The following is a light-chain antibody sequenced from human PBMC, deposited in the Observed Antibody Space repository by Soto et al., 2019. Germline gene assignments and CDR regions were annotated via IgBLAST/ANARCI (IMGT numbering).Light chain of an antibody. Sequence: EIVLTQSPDTLSLSPGETATLSCRASQSVSSSYLAWYHQKPGQAPRLLIYGASSRATGIPDRFSGSGSGTDFTLTISRLEPEDFALYYCQQYDRSLYTLAQGTKLEIK. J-gene: IGKJ2*01. CDR2: GAS. V-gene: IGKV3-20*01. CDR1: QSVSSSY. CDR3: QQYDRSLYT.